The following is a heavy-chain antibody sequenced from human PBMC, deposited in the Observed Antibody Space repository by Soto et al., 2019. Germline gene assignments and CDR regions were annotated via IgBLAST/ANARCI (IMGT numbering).Heavy chain of an antibody. J-gene: IGHJ4*02. D-gene: IGHD3-22*01. CDR3: ARDGYYDSSGYSQMGFDY. V-gene: IGHV4-31*03. Sequence: QVQLQESGPGLVKPSQTLSLTCTVSGGSISSGGYYWSWIRQHPGKGLEWIGYIYYSGSTYYNPSLKSRVTISVDTSKNQFSLKLSSVTAEDTAVYYCARDGYYDSSGYSQMGFDYWGQGTLVTVSS. CDR1: GGSISSGGYY. CDR2: IYYSGST.